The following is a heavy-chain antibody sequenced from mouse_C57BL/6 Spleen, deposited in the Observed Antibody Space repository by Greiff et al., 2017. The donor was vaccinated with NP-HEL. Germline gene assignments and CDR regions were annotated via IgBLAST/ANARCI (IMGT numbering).Heavy chain of an antibody. CDR3: AREGITTVVAYYYAMDY. Sequence: EVQLQQSGPVLVKPGASVKMSCKASGYTFTDYYMNWVKQSHGKSLEWIGVINPYNGGTSYNQKFKGKATLTVDKSSSTAYMELNSLTSEDSAVYYCAREGITTVVAYYYAMDYWGQGTSVTVSS. V-gene: IGHV1-19*01. CDR2: INPYNGGT. J-gene: IGHJ4*01. CDR1: GYTFTDYY. D-gene: IGHD1-1*01.